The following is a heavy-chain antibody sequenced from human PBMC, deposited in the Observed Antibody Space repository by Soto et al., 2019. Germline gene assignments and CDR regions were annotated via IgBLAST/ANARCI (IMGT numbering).Heavy chain of an antibody. V-gene: IGHV3-48*01. CDR2: ISSSSSTI. D-gene: IGHD3-3*01. CDR3: ARDSPFWSGYYTDYYYYMDV. CDR1: GFTFSSYS. J-gene: IGHJ6*03. Sequence: GGSLRLSCAASGFTFSSYSMNWVRQAPGKGLEWVSYISSSSSTIYYADPEKGRFTISRDNAKNSLYLQMNSLRAEDTAVYYCARDSPFWSGYYTDYYYYMDVWGKGTTVTVSS.